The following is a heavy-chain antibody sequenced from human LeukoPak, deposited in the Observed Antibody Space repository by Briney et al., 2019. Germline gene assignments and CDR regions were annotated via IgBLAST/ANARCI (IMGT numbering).Heavy chain of an antibody. CDR2: IKQDGSEK. D-gene: IGHD3-3*01. CDR1: GFTFSSYW. V-gene: IGHV3-7*01. Sequence: GGSLQLSCAASGFTFSSYWMSWVRQAPGKGLEWVANIKQDGSEKYYVDSVKGRFTISRDNAKNSLYLQMNSLRAEDTAVYYCAREEHYDFWSGYYYYYGMDVWGQGTTVTVSS. CDR3: AREEHYDFWSGYYYYYGMDV. J-gene: IGHJ6*02.